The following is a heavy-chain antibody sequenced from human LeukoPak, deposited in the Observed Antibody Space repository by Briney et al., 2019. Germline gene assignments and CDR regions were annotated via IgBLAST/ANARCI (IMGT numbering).Heavy chain of an antibody. CDR1: VGSISSYQ. D-gene: IGHD5-18*01. CDR2: IYYSGST. V-gene: IGHV4-59*08. CDR3: ARSGAMVTGDAFDI. J-gene: IGHJ3*02. Sequence: RTWTLSHTRLFSVGSISSYQWSWIRQPPSRERDGLGYIYYSGSTNYNPSLKSRVTISVATSKNQCPLKLSSVTAAYTAVYYCARSGAMVTGDAFDIWGQGTMVTVSS.